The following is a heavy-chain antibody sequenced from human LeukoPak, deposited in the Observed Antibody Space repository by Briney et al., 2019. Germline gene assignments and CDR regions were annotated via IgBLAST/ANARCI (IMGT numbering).Heavy chain of an antibody. J-gene: IGHJ4*02. CDR3: ARLDRRDGYPSDY. D-gene: IGHD5-24*01. Sequence: ASVKVSCKASGYTFTSFDIHWVRQAPGQGLEWMGIINPSGGSTSYAQKFQGRVTMTRDTSTSTVYMELSSLRSEDTAVYYCARLDRRDGYPSDYWGQGTLVTVSS. CDR1: GYTFTSFD. CDR2: INPSGGST. V-gene: IGHV1-46*01.